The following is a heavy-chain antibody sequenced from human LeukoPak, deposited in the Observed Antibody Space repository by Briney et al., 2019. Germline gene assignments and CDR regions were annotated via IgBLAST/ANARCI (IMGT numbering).Heavy chain of an antibody. J-gene: IGHJ6*02. D-gene: IGHD6-19*01. CDR3: ARRLGVGRVGSGWSYYYYYGMDV. Sequence: SQTLSLTCTVSGGSISSSSYYWGWIRQPPGKGLEWIGSIYYSGSTYYNPSLKSRVTISVDTSKNQFSLKLSSVTAADTAVYYCARRLGVGRVGSGWSYYYYYGMDVWGQGTTVTVSS. CDR2: IYYSGST. V-gene: IGHV4-39*07. CDR1: GGSISSSSYY.